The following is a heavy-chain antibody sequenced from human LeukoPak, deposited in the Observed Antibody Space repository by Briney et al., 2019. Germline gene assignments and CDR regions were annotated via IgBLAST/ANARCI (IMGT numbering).Heavy chain of an antibody. D-gene: IGHD3-22*01. CDR2: IIPILGIA. V-gene: IGHV1-69*04. J-gene: IGHJ4*02. CDR3: ARDHDNYYDSSGYYVDY. Sequence: GSSVKVSCKASGGTFSSYAISWVRQAPGQGLEWMGRIIPILGIANYAQKFQDRVTITADKSTSTAYMELSSLRSENTAVYYCARDHDNYYDSSGYYVDYWGQGTLVTVSS. CDR1: GGTFSSYA.